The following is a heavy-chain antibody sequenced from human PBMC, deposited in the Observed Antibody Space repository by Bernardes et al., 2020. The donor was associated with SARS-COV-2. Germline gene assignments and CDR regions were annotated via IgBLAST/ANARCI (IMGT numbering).Heavy chain of an antibody. Sequence: ASVKVSCKASGYTFTGYYMHWVRQAPGQGLEWMGWINPNSGGTNYAQKFQGRVTMTRDTSISTAYMELSRLRSDDTAVYYCARDGPNSSGWYLVADWFDPWGQGTLLTVSS. CDR3: ARDGPNSSGWYLVADWFDP. CDR1: GYTFTGYY. CDR2: INPNSGGT. D-gene: IGHD6-19*01. V-gene: IGHV1-2*02. J-gene: IGHJ5*02.